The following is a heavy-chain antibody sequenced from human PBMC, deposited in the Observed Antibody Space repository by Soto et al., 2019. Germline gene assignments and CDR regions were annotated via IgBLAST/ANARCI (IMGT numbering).Heavy chain of an antibody. J-gene: IGHJ6*02. CDR1: GFTFSSYA. CDR3: ANGPAGRAFFHYYGMDV. Sequence: GGSLRLSCAASGFTFSSYAMSWVRQAPGKGLEWVSAISGSGGSTYYADSVKGRFTISRDNSKNTLYPQMNSLRAEDTAVYYCANGPAGRAFFHYYGMDVWGQGTTVTVSS. CDR2: ISGSGGST. V-gene: IGHV3-23*01. D-gene: IGHD1-26*01.